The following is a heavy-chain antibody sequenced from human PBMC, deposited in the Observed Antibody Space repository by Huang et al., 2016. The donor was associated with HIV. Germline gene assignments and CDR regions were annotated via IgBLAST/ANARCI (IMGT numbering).Heavy chain of an antibody. J-gene: IGHJ4*02. CDR2: IYTTGST. CDR1: AASIASGSYF. Sequence: VQLQESGPGLVKPSQTLSLSCNVSAASIASGSYFWNWIRQPAGGGLEWIGHIYTTGSTDYNPSLMSRVAVASDTSKNQISLSMRSVTAADTAVYFCARGRVTSSGVVQSYDYWGQGSLVTVSS. D-gene: IGHD3-3*01. V-gene: IGHV4-61*09. CDR3: ARGRVTSSGVVQSYDY.